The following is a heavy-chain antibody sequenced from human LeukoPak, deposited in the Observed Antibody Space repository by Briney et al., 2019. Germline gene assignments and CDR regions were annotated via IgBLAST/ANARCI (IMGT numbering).Heavy chain of an antibody. D-gene: IGHD3-9*01. Sequence: GGSLRLSCAASGFTFSSYWMSWVRQAPGKGLEWVANIKQDGSEKYYVDSVKGRFTISRDNAKNSLYLQMNSLRAEDTAVYYCARVNNYDILTDYSYYYYYMDVWGKGTTVTVSS. J-gene: IGHJ6*03. V-gene: IGHV3-7*01. CDR1: GFTFSSYW. CDR3: ARVNNYDILTDYSYYYYYMDV. CDR2: IKQDGSEK.